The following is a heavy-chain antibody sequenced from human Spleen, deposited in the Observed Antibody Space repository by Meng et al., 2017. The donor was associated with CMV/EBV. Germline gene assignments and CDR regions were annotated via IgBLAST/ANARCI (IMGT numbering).Heavy chain of an antibody. J-gene: IGHJ6*02. CDR1: GYTFSNYG. Sequence: SVKVSCKASGYTFSNYGISWVRQAPGQGLEWMGGIIPSFGATNYAQNFQGRVTITTDESTSTAYMELSSLRSEDTAVYFCARGRIEITVTTYYYYYGLDVWGQGTTVTVSS. V-gene: IGHV1-69*05. CDR2: IIPSFGAT. D-gene: IGHD4-17*01. CDR3: ARGRIEITVTTYYYYYGLDV.